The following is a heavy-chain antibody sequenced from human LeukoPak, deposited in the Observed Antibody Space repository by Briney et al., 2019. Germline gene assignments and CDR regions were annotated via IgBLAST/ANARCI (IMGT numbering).Heavy chain of an antibody. J-gene: IGHJ4*02. CDR1: GFTFSSYG. D-gene: IGHD3-10*01. Sequence: GGSLRLSCAASGFTFSSYGMHWVRQAPGKGLEWVAVISYDGSNKYYADSVKGRFTISRDNSKNTLYLQMNSLRAEDTAVYYCAKDGGSYYGSEIDYWGQGTLVTVSS. V-gene: IGHV3-30*18. CDR2: ISYDGSNK. CDR3: AKDGGSYYGSEIDY.